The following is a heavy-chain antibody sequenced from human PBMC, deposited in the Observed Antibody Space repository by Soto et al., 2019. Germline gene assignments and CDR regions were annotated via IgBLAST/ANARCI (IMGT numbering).Heavy chain of an antibody. D-gene: IGHD3-3*01. CDR1: GGSVSSATYY. CDR3: ASERIRSGYSHYYGTDV. J-gene: IGHJ6*02. CDR2: IYYTGSS. V-gene: IGHV4-61*01. Sequence: SETLSLTCTVSGGSVSSATYYWXWTRHSPGKGLEWIGYIYYTGSSNYNPSLKSRVTISVDTSRNQFSLKLSSMTAADTAVYYCASERIRSGYSHYYGTDVWGQGTTVTVSS.